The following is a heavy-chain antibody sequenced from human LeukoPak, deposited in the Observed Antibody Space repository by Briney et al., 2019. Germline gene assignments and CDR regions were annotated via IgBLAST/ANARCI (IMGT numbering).Heavy chain of an antibody. J-gene: IGHJ4*02. CDR2: ITTSDGNT. V-gene: IGHV3-23*01. Sequence: PGGSLRLSCAASGVTFSRYTMSWVRQAPGKGLEWVSTITTSDGNTYYADSVKGRFTVSRDNSKNTLFLQMNSLRAEDTAVYYCAKDGGLWVSAHWGDSWGRGTLVTVSS. CDR1: GVTFSRYT. D-gene: IGHD7-27*01. CDR3: AKDGGLWVSAHWGDS.